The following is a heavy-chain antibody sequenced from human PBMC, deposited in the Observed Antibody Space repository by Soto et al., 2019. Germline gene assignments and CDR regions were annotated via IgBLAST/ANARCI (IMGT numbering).Heavy chain of an antibody. CDR2: INSDGSST. V-gene: IGHV3-74*01. J-gene: IGHJ6*01. CDR3: SSELLGSARDLNYG. Sequence: GGACRDCYSGSGGIPRPCCMLVCRQAPGKRLVWVSRINSDGSSTSYADSVKGRFTISRDNAKNTLYLQMNSLRAEDTAVYYCSSELLGSARDLNYG. D-gene: IGHD3-10*01. CDR1: GGIPRPCC.